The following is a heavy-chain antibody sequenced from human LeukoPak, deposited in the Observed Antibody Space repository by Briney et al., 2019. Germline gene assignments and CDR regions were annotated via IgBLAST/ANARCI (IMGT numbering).Heavy chain of an antibody. J-gene: IGHJ3*02. Sequence: GGSLRLSCAASGFTFSSYWMHWVRQAPGKGLEWVSSISGSSSYIYYADSVKGRFTISRHNAKNSLYLQMNSLRAEDTAVYYCARVPAGVIGMKDAFDIWGQGTMVTVSS. D-gene: IGHD3-16*02. V-gene: IGHV3-21*01. CDR3: ARVPAGVIGMKDAFDI. CDR2: ISGSSSYI. CDR1: GFTFSSYW.